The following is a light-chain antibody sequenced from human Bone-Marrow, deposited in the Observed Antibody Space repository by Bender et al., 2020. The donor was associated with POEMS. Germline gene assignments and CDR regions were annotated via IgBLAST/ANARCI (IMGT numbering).Light chain of an antibody. CDR2: DVS. CDR1: SSDVGGFDS. V-gene: IGLV2-11*01. J-gene: IGLJ3*02. CDR3: CSYASGSTLGV. Sequence: QSALTQPRSVSGSPGQSVTISCTGTSSDVGGFDSVSWYQQHPGKAPKLIIYDVSKRRSGVPDRFSGSISDDTASLTISGLQAEDEADYYCCSYASGSTLGVFGGGTKLTVL.